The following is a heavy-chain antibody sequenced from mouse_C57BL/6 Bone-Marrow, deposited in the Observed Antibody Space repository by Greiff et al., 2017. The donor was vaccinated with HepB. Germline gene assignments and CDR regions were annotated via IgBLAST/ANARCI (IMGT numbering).Heavy chain of an antibody. V-gene: IGHV1-55*01. CDR3: ARSGVYYYGPYFDY. J-gene: IGHJ2*01. CDR1: GYTFTSYW. D-gene: IGHD1-1*01. Sequence: VQLQQPGAELVKPGASVKMSCKASGYTFTSYWITWVKQRPGQGLEWIGDIYPGSGSTNYNEKFKSKATLTVDTSSSTAYMQLSSLTSEDSAVYYCARSGVYYYGPYFDYWGQGTTLTVSS. CDR2: IYPGSGST.